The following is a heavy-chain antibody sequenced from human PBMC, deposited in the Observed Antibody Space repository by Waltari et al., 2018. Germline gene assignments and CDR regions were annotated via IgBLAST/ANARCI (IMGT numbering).Heavy chain of an antibody. CDR1: GFPFSGFA. D-gene: IGHD1-1*01. V-gene: IGHV3-23*01. J-gene: IGHJ4*02. CDR3: AKDKEGSWNDPSAFFDY. CDR2: ISGNGGTT. Sequence: EVQLLESGGDLVQPGGSLRLSCAVSGFPFSGFAMIWVRQTPGKRLEWVASISGNGGTTYYADSVKGRFTISRDNSKDSLFLQMTSLRADDTAIYFCAKDKEGSWNDPSAFFDYWGRGIQVSVSS.